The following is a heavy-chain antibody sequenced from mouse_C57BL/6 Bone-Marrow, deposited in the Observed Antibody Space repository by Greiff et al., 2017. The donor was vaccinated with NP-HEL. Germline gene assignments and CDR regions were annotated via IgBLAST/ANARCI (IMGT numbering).Heavy chain of an antibody. CDR1: GFTFSSYA. CDR2: ISDGGSYT. V-gene: IGHV5-4*01. D-gene: IGHD4-1*01. J-gene: IGHJ4*01. CDR3: ARGKLGRGAMDY. Sequence: VQLKESGGGLVKPGGSLKLSCAASGFTFSSYAMSWVRQTPEKRLEWVATISDGGSYTYYPDNVKGRFTIARDNAKNNLYLQMSHLKSEDTAMYYCARGKLGRGAMDYWGQGTSVTVSS.